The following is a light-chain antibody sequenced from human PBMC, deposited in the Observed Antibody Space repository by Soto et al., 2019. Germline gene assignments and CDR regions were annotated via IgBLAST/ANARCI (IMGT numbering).Light chain of an antibody. CDR1: SSDVGSYNL. J-gene: IGLJ2*01. V-gene: IGLV2-23*01. CDR2: EGN. CDR3: CSYAGISTLV. Sequence: QSALTQPASVSGSPGQSITISCTGTSSDVGSYNLVSWYQQHPGKAPKLMIYEGNKRPSGVSNRFTGSKSGNTASLTISGLQAEDEADYYCCSYAGISTLVFGGGTKLTVL.